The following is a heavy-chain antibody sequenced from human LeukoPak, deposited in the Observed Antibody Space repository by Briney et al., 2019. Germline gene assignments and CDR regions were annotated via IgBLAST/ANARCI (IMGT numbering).Heavy chain of an antibody. CDR1: GGSISSYY. CDR2: INHSGTT. V-gene: IGHV4-34*01. J-gene: IGHJ5*02. D-gene: IGHD6-13*01. CDR3: ARKEGGQLVNTRRWFDP. Sequence: SETLSLTCTVSGGSISSYYWSWIRQSPGKGLEWIGEINHSGTTHYNPSLKSRVTISVDTSKNQFSLKLRSVTAADTAVYYCARKEGGQLVNTRRWFDPWGQGTLVTVSS.